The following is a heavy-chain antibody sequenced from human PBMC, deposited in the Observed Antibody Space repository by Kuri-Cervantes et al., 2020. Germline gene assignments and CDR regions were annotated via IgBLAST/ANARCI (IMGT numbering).Heavy chain of an antibody. Sequence: SVKVSCKASGGTFSSYAISWVRQAPGQGLEWMGGIIPIFGTANYAQKFQGRVTITTDESTSTAYMELSSLRSEDTAVYYCARGTPRYCTNGVCYKYYMDVWGKGTTVTVSS. J-gene: IGHJ6*03. V-gene: IGHV1-69*05. CDR2: IIPIFGTA. CDR3: ARGTPRYCTNGVCYKYYMDV. D-gene: IGHD2-8*01. CDR1: GGTFSSYA.